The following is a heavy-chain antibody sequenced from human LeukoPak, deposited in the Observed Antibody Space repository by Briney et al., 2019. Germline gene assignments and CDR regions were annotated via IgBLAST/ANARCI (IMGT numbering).Heavy chain of an antibody. CDR2: VDYTGRT. CDR1: GGSVSADY. V-gene: IGHV4-59*02. CDR3: AKETTMVPADDCFGP. Sequence: SETLSLTCTVSGGSVSADYWSWIRQAPGRTLEWIGYVDYTGRTSYNPSLKSRVTISVDPSTNQFSLRLASATAADTAVYYCAKETTMVPADDCFGPWGQGTLVTVSS. J-gene: IGHJ5*02. D-gene: IGHD3-10*01.